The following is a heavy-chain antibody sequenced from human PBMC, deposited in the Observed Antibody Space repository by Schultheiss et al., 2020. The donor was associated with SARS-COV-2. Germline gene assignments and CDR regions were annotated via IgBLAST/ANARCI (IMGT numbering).Heavy chain of an antibody. J-gene: IGHJ4*02. V-gene: IGHV3-33*06. CDR1: GFTFSSYG. D-gene: IGHD6-13*01. CDR2: IWYDGSNK. CDR3: AKSIAAAGIFFY. Sequence: GGSLRLSCAASGFTFSSYGMHWVRQAPGKGLEWVAVIWYDGSNKYYADSVKGRFTISRDNSKNTLYLQMNSLRAEDTAVYYCAKSIAAAGIFFYWGQGTLVTVSS.